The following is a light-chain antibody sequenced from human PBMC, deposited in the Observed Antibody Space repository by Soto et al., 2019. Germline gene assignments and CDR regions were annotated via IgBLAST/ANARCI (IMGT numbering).Light chain of an antibody. CDR1: PSGSSY. Sequence: DMPMTQAPSSLSASVGDRVTITCRASPSGSSYLNCYQQKPGKASKLLSYFAFSLHSGVPSRFSGSGSGTDFDLTLRSRHPEDFATYYCQTSYSNPCTFRQGTQV. CDR2: FAF. V-gene: IGKV1-39*01. CDR3: QTSYSNPCT. J-gene: IGKJ1*01.